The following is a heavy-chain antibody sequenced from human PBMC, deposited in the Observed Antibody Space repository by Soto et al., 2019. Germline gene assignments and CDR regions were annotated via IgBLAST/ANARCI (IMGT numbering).Heavy chain of an antibody. CDR3: ARAGYDILTGCGSYFDY. Sequence: GGSLRLSCAASGFTFSSYAMHWVRQAPGKGLEWVAVISYDGSNKYYADSAKGRLTISRDNSKNTMYLQMNSLRAEDTAVYYCARAGYDILTGCGSYFDYWGQGTLVTVSS. D-gene: IGHD3-9*01. CDR1: GFTFSSYA. CDR2: ISYDGSNK. V-gene: IGHV3-30-3*01. J-gene: IGHJ4*02.